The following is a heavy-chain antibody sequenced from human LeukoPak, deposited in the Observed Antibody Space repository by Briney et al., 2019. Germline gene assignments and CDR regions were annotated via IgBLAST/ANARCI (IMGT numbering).Heavy chain of an antibody. CDR2: SRNKAKSYTT. V-gene: IGHV3-72*01. D-gene: IGHD1-1*01. CDR3: ARVSAATGYTLDY. CDR1: GFTFSDHY. Sequence: GGSLRLSCAASGFTFSDHYMDWVRQAPGKGLEWVGRSRNKAKSYTTEYAASVKGRLASSRDDSKNSLYLQMNSLETEDTAVYYCARVSAATGYTLDYWGQGTLVTVSS. J-gene: IGHJ4*02.